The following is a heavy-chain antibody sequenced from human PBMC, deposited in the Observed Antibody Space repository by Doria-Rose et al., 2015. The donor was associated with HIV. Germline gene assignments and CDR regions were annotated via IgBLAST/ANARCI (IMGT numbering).Heavy chain of an antibody. CDR2: INHSGTA. J-gene: IGHJ3*01. CDR3: ARQRGLDAFDV. CDR1: GESFSGYY. V-gene: IGHV4-34*01. Sequence: QVQLQQWGAGVLKPSETRSSTCAVYGESFSGYYWSWIRQPPGKGLEWIAEINHSGTANYNPSLKSRVTISVDTSKNQFSLNLTSVTAADTAVYYCARQRGLDAFDVWGQGTIITVSS.